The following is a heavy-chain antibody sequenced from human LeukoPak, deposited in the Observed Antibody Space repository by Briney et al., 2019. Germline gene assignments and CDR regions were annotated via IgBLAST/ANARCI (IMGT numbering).Heavy chain of an antibody. CDR1: GYTFTSYY. CDR2: INPSGGST. Sequence: ASVKGSCKASGYTFTSYYMHWVRHAPGQGLEWMGIINPSGGSTSYAQKFQGRVTMTRDTSTSTVYMELSSLRSEDTAVYYCARDQGWMITFGGVPSDYWGQGTLVTVSS. CDR3: ARDQGWMITFGGVPSDY. D-gene: IGHD3-16*01. J-gene: IGHJ4*02. V-gene: IGHV1-46*01.